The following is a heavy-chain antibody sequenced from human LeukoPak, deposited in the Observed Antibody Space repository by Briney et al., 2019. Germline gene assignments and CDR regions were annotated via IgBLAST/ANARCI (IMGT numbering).Heavy chain of an antibody. V-gene: IGHV3-53*01. CDR1: GFTVSNNY. Sequence: GGSLRLSCAASGFTVSNNYMSWVRQAPGKGLEWVSLIYGGGTTYYADSVKGRFTISSDSSKNTLYLQMNSLRAEDTAVYYCARAPNYGDYGGQWGRGTLVTVS. CDR2: IYGGGTT. J-gene: IGHJ4*02. D-gene: IGHD4-17*01. CDR3: ARAPNYGDYGGQ.